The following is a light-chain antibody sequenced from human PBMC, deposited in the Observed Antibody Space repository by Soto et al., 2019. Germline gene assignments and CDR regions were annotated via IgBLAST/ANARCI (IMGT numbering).Light chain of an antibody. CDR3: QQRSNWLAA. CDR1: QSVSSY. Sequence: EIVLTQSPATLSLSPGERATLSCRASQSVSSYLAWYQQKPGQAPRLLIYDASNRATGIPARFGGSGSGTDFTLTISSLEPEDFAVYYCQQRSNWLAAFGGGTKVDIK. CDR2: DAS. J-gene: IGKJ4*01. V-gene: IGKV3-11*01.